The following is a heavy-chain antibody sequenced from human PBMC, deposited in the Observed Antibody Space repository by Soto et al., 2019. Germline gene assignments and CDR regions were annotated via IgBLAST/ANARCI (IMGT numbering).Heavy chain of an antibody. V-gene: IGHV3-13*01. CDR1: GFTFSSYD. Sequence: GGSLRLSCAASGFTFSSYDMHWVRQATGKGLEWVSAIGTAGDTYYPGSVKGRFTISRENAKNSLYLQMNSLRAGDTAVYYCARGRSRRSWYNPDAFDIWGQGTMVTVSS. CDR2: IGTAGDT. D-gene: IGHD6-13*01. CDR3: ARGRSRRSWYNPDAFDI. J-gene: IGHJ3*02.